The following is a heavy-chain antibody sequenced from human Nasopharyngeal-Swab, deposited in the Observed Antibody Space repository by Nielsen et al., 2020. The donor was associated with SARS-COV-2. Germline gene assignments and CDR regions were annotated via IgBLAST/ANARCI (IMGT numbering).Heavy chain of an antibody. Sequence: WVRQAPGQVLEWMGGIIPIFGTANYAQKFQGRVTITADESTSTAYMELSSLRSEDTAVYYCARDGYSSGLGYWGQGTLVTVSS. V-gene: IGHV1-69*01. CDR3: ARDGYSSGLGY. J-gene: IGHJ4*02. D-gene: IGHD6-19*01. CDR2: IIPIFGTA.